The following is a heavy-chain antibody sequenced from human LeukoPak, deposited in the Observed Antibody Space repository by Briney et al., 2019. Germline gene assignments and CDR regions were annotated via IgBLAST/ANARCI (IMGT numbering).Heavy chain of an antibody. CDR3: ARDTAAGFPPYFDY. V-gene: IGHV4-4*07. CDR2: IYTSGST. D-gene: IGHD6-13*01. CDR1: GGSISSYY. J-gene: IGHJ4*02. Sequence: KPSETLSLTCTVSGGSISSYYWSWIRQPAGKGLEWIGRIYTSGSTNYNPSLKSRVTMSVDTSKNQFSLKLSSVTAADTAVYYCARDTAAGFPPYFDYWGQGTLVTVSS.